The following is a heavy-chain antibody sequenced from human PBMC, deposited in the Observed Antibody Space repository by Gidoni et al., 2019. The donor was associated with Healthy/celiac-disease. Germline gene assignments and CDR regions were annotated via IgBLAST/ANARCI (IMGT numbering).Heavy chain of an antibody. CDR2: ISWNSGSI. J-gene: IGHJ4*02. CDR3: ATDLYCSSTSCYDY. Sequence: EVQLVESGGGLVQPGRSLRLSCAASGFPFDDYDMHWVRHAPGKGLEWVAGISWNSGSIGYADSVKGRFTISRDNAKNSLYLQMNSLRAEDTALYYCATDLYCSSTSCYDYWGQGTLVTVSS. V-gene: IGHV3-9*01. D-gene: IGHD2-2*01. CDR1: GFPFDDYD.